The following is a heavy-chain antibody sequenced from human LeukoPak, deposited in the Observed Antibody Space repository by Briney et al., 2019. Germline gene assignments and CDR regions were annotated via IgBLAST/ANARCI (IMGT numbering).Heavy chain of an antibody. D-gene: IGHD3-10*01. J-gene: IGHJ4*02. Sequence: PGGSLRLSCAASGFTFSNAWMSWVRQAPGKGLEWVGRIKSKTDGGTTDYAAPVKGRFTISRDDSKNTLYLQMNSLKTEDTAVYYCTTDIITMVRGVPHYWGQGTLVTVSS. CDR1: GFTFSNAW. CDR2: IKSKTDGGTT. CDR3: TTDIITMVRGVPHY. V-gene: IGHV3-15*01.